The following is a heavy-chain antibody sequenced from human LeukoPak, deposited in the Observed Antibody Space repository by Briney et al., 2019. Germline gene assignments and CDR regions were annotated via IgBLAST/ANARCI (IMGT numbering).Heavy chain of an antibody. V-gene: IGHV3-21*01. J-gene: IGHJ6*03. CDR1: GFTFSSYS. CDR2: ISSSSSYI. Sequence: GGSLRLSCAASGFTFSSYSMNWVRQAPGKGLEWVSSISSSSSYIYYADSVKGRFTISRDNAKNSLYLQMNSLRAEDTAVYYCARETSIAVAGLYYYYYMDVWGKGTTVTVSS. D-gene: IGHD6-19*01. CDR3: ARETSIAVAGLYYYYYMDV.